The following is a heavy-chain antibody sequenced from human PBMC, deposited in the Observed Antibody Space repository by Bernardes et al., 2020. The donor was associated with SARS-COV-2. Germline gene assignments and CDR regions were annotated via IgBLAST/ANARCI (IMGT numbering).Heavy chain of an antibody. CDR1: GFTFSSYA. J-gene: IGHJ4*02. CDR3: AKGMWVGAFRGSIFDY. D-gene: IGHD1-26*01. CDR2: ISGSGGST. Sequence: GGSLRLSCAASGFTFSSYAMSWVRQAPGKGLEWVSAISGSGGSTYYADSVKGRFTISRDNSKNTLYLQMNSLRAEDTAVYYCAKGMWVGAFRGSIFDYWGQGTLVTVSS. V-gene: IGHV3-23*01.